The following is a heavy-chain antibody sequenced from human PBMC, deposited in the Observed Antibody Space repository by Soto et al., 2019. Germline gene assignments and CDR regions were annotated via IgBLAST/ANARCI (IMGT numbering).Heavy chain of an antibody. J-gene: IGHJ6*03. V-gene: IGHV3-74*01. CDR2: INSDGSST. Sequence: EVQLVESGGGLVQPGGSLRLSCAASGFTFSSYWMHWVRQAPGKGLVWVSRINSDGSSTSYADSVKGRFTISRDNAKNTLYLQMNSLRAEDTDVYYCARGGTYYDFWSGYYDSTDNYYYYMDVWGKGTTVTVSS. D-gene: IGHD3-3*01. CDR3: ARGGTYYDFWSGYYDSTDNYYYYMDV. CDR1: GFTFSSYW.